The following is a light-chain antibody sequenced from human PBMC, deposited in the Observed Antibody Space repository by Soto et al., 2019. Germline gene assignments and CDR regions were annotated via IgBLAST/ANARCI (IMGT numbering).Light chain of an antibody. CDR2: KGS. V-gene: IGLV2-23*01. Sequence: QSVLPQPASVSGSPGEAITISCTGTNSDVGSYNLVSWYQQHPGKAPKLVIYKGSERPSGVSNRFSGSKSGNTASLTISGLQAEDEADYYCCSYAGSITFYVFGTGTKVTVL. J-gene: IGLJ1*01. CDR1: NSDVGSYNL. CDR3: CSYAGSITFYV.